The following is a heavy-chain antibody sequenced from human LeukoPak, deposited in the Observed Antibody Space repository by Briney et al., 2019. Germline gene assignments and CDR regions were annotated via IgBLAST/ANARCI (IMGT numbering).Heavy chain of an antibody. CDR1: GYTFTSYY. Sequence: ASVKVSCKASGYTFTSYYMHWVRQAPGQGLEWMGIINPSGGSTSYAQKFQGRVTMTRDTSTSTVYMEPSSLRSEDTAVYYCARDHDRYCSGGSCYLCYWGQGTLVTVSS. D-gene: IGHD2-15*01. V-gene: IGHV1-46*01. J-gene: IGHJ4*02. CDR3: ARDHDRYCSGGSCYLCY. CDR2: INPSGGST.